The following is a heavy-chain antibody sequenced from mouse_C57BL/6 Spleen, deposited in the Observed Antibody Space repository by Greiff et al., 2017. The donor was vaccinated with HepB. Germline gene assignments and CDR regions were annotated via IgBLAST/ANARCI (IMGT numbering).Heavy chain of an antibody. V-gene: IGHV1-22*01. CDR3: ARTGYDPFAMDY. CDR2: INPNNGGT. J-gene: IGHJ4*01. D-gene: IGHD2-2*01. CDR1: GYTFTDYN. Sequence: EVQLQQSGPELVKPGASVRMSCKASGYTFTDYNMHWVKQSHGKSLEWIGYINPNNGGTSYNQKFKGKATLTVNKSSSTAYMELRSLTSEDSAVYYCARTGYDPFAMDYWGQGTSVTVSS.